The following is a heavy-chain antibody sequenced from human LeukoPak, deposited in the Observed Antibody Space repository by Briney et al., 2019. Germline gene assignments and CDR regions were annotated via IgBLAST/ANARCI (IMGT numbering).Heavy chain of an antibody. D-gene: IGHD6-13*01. Sequence: ASVKVSCKASGYTFTSYDINWVRQATGQGLEWMGWMNPNSGNTGYAQKFQGRVTITRNTSISTAYMELSSLRSEDTAVYYCARGSAAAFHNWFDPWGQGTLVTVSS. J-gene: IGHJ5*02. V-gene: IGHV1-8*01. CDR2: MNPNSGNT. CDR1: GYTFTSYD. CDR3: ARGSAAAFHNWFDP.